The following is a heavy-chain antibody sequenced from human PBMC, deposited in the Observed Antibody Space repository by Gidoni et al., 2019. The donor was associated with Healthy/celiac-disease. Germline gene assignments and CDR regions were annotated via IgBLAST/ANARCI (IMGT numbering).Heavy chain of an antibody. CDR3: AREVVRGLRFLEWLSSPSWFDP. D-gene: IGHD3-3*01. J-gene: IGHJ5*02. CDR1: GGTFSSYA. Sequence: QVQLVQSGAEVKKPGSSVKVSCKASGGTFSSYAISWVRQAPGQGLEWMGRIIPILGIANYAQKFQGRVTITADKSTSTAYMELSSLRSEDTAVYYCAREVVRGLRFLEWLSSPSWFDPWGQGTLVTVSS. CDR2: IIPILGIA. V-gene: IGHV1-69*04.